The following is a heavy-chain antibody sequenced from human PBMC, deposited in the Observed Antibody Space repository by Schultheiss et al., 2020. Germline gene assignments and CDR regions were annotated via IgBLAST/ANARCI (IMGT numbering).Heavy chain of an antibody. J-gene: IGHJ6*02. CDR1: GGSFSGYY. Sequence: SETLSLTCAVYGGSFSGYYWSWIRQPPGKGLEWIGEINHSGSTNYNPSLKSRVTISVDTSKNQFSLKLSSVTAADTAVYYCARGAVVVVAATYYYGMDVWGQGTTVNVSS. D-gene: IGHD2-15*01. CDR3: ARGAVVVVAATYYYGMDV. CDR2: INHSGST. V-gene: IGHV4-34*01.